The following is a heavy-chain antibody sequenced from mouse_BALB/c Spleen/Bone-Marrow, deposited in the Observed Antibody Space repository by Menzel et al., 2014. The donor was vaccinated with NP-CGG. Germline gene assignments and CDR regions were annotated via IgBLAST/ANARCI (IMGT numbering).Heavy chain of an antibody. J-gene: IGHJ3*01. D-gene: IGHD2-4*01. CDR2: IDPANGNT. CDR3: ARWGITTGFAY. CDR1: GFNIKDTY. Sequence: DVKLQESGAELVKPGASVKLSCTASGFNIKDTYMHWVKQRPEQGLEWIGRIDPANGNTKYDPKFQGKATITADTSSNTAYLQLSSLTSDDTAVYYCARWGITTGFAYWGQGTLVTVSA. V-gene: IGHV14-3*02.